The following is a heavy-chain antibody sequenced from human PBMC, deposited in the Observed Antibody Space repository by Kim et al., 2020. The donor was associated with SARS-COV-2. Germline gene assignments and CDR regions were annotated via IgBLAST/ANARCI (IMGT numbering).Heavy chain of an antibody. D-gene: IGHD1-26*01. Sequence: YADSVKGRFTISRDDSKNTLYLQMSSLRPEDTAVYYCARDYSGRPNCFDPWGQGTLVTVSS. V-gene: IGHV3-66*01. J-gene: IGHJ5*02. CDR3: ARDYSGRPNCFDP.